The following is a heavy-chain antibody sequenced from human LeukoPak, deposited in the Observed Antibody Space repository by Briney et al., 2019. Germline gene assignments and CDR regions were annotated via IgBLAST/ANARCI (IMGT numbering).Heavy chain of an antibody. Sequence: GGSLRLSCAASGFTFSSYEMNWVRQAPGKGLEWVSYISSSGSTIYYADSVKGRFTISRDNAKNTLYLQMNSLRAEDTAVYYCARGIFTGYSSSWSWGGLDYWGQGTLVTVSS. CDR3: ARGIFTGYSSSWSWGGLDY. V-gene: IGHV3-48*03. CDR1: GFTFSSYE. J-gene: IGHJ4*02. CDR2: ISSSGSTI. D-gene: IGHD6-13*01.